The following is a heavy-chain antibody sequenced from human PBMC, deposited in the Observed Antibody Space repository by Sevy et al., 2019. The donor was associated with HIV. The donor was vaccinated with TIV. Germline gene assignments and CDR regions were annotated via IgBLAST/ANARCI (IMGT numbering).Heavy chain of an antibody. CDR2: IRYDGSNK. CDR3: AKHAQWELPYYYGMDV. V-gene: IGHV3-30*02. Sequence: GGSLRLSCAASGLTFSSYGMHWVRQAPGKGLEWVAVIRYDGSNKYYADSVKGRFTISRDNSKNTLYLQMNSLRAEDTAVYYCAKHAQWELPYYYGMDVWGQGTTVTVSS. CDR1: GLTFSSYG. J-gene: IGHJ6*02. D-gene: IGHD1-26*01.